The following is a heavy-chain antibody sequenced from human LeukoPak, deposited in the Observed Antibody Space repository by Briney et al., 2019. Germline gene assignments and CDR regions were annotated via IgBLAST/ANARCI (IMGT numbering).Heavy chain of an antibody. CDR1: GFTVSSNY. CDR2: IYTGGST. V-gene: IGHV3-53*04. D-gene: IGHD5-24*01. CDR3: ARDDGQTDAFDI. J-gene: IGHJ3*02. Sequence: GRSLRLSSAPSGFTVSSNYMSWVRQAPGKGLEWVAVIYTGGSTYYADSVKGRFTISRHNSKKTMYLQMNSLRAEDTAVYYCARDDGQTDAFDIWGQGTMVTVSS.